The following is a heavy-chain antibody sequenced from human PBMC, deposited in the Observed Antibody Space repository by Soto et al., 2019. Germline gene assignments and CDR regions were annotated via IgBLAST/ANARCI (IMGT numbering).Heavy chain of an antibody. Sequence: GESLKISCEASGFTFNTAWMTWLRQAPGKGLEWVALIKTKAEGVTTHYATPVKGRFTVSRDDSKNTVYLQVNSLKTEDTAMYYCAADKPVFGQGEFEYWGQGTQVTVSS. CDR3: AADKPVFGQGEFEY. J-gene: IGHJ4*02. V-gene: IGHV3-15*01. CDR1: GFTFNTAW. D-gene: IGHD2-2*01. CDR2: IKTKAEGVTT.